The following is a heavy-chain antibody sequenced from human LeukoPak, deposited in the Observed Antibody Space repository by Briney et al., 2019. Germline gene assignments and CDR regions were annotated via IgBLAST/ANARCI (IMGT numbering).Heavy chain of an antibody. V-gene: IGHV3-21*01. CDR3: ARENDFWSDKLDY. Sequence: GGSLRFSCAASGFTFSSYSMNWVRQAPGKGLEWVSSISSSSSYIYYADSVKRRFTISRDNAKNSLYLQMNSLRAEDTAVYYCARENDFWSDKLDYWGQGTLVTVSS. J-gene: IGHJ4*02. CDR2: ISSSSSYI. CDR1: GFTFSSYS. D-gene: IGHD3-3*01.